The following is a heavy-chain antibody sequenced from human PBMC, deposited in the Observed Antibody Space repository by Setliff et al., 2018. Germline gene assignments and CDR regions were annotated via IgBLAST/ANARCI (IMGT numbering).Heavy chain of an antibody. CDR2: ISAYNDNT. D-gene: IGHD3-10*01. V-gene: IGHV1-18*01. CDR3: ARGSITMVRGVMGY. J-gene: IGHJ4*02. CDR1: GYMFRSYG. Sequence: ASVKVSCKASGYMFRSYGINWIRQAPGQGPEWMGWISAYNDNTNSAEKFQDRITITADTSTSTSYMELRSLTSDDTAVYYCARGSITMVRGVMGYWGQGTLVTVSS.